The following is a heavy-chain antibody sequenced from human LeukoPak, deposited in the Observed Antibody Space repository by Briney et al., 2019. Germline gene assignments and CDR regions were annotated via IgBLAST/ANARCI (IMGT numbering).Heavy chain of an antibody. J-gene: IGHJ4*02. Sequence: GGSLRLSCTASGFNFSGSWMAWIRQAPGKGLEWVAIIKKDGSEKYYVDSMKGRFTISRDNAKNSLFLQMNSLRAEDTAIYYCTTDTWYSAGHWGQGTLVTVSS. CDR2: IKKDGSEK. CDR1: GFNFSGSW. CDR3: TTDTWYSAGH. D-gene: IGHD2-15*01. V-gene: IGHV3-7*03.